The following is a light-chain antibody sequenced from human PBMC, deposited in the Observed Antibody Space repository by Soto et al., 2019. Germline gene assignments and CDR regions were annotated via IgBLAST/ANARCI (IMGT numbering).Light chain of an antibody. CDR3: QSYASSLSGYV. Sequence: QSVLTQPPSVSGAPGQRVTISCTGSSSNIGAGYDVHWYQQLPGTAPKLLIYGNSNRPSGVPDRLSGSKSGTSASLAITGLQAEDEADYYCQSYASSLSGYVFGTGTKVTVL. V-gene: IGLV1-40*01. CDR2: GNS. J-gene: IGLJ1*01. CDR1: SSNIGAGYD.